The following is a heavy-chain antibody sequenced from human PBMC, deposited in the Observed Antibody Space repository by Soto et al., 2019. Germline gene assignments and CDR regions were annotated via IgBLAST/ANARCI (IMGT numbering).Heavy chain of an antibody. CDR2: TYYRSKWYN. J-gene: IGHJ6*02. D-gene: IGHD6-13*01. V-gene: IGHV6-1*01. CDR1: GDSVSSNSAA. Sequence: QVQLQQSGPGLVKPSQTLSLTCAISGDSVSSNSAAWNWIRQSPSRGLEWLGRTYYRSKWYNDYAVSVKSRITINPDTSKNQFSLQLNSVTPEDTAVYYCARDLELAAVSYYYYYGMDVWGQGTTVTVSS. CDR3: ARDLELAAVSYYYYYGMDV.